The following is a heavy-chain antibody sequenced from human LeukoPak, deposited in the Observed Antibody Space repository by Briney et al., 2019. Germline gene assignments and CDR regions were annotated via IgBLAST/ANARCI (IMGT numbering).Heavy chain of an antibody. D-gene: IGHD1-26*01. V-gene: IGHV1-2*02. Sequence: VASVKVSCKASGYTFTGYYMHWVRQAPGQGLEWMGWINPNSGGTNYAQKFQGRVTMTRDTSISTAYMELSRLRSDDTAVYYCARELGANPAFDYWGQGTLVTVSS. CDR3: ARELGANPAFDY. CDR1: GYTFTGYY. CDR2: INPNSGGT. J-gene: IGHJ4*02.